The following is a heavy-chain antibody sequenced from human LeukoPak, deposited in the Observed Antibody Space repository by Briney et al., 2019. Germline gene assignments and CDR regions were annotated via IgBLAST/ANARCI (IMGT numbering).Heavy chain of an antibody. CDR3: ARDGRTDYYESSGYSDL. J-gene: IGHJ5*02. CDR1: GFTFSSYC. D-gene: IGHD3-22*01. CDR2: IWYDGSNK. V-gene: IGHV3-33*01. Sequence: GSLRLSCSASGFTFSSYCMHWVRQAPGKGLEWVAVIWYDGSNKYYGDSVKGRFTISRDNSKNTLYLQMNSLRAEDTAVYYCARDGRTDYYESSGYSDLWGQGTLVTVSS.